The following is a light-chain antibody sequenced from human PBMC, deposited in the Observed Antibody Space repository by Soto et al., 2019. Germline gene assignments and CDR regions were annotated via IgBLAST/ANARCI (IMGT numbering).Light chain of an antibody. CDR1: SSNIGSNT. J-gene: IGLJ1*01. CDR3: ATWDGSLTGYV. V-gene: IGLV1-44*01. Sequence: QSVLTQPPSASGAPGQRVPISCSGGSSNIGSNTVHWYQQLPGTAPKLLICSTDQRPSGVPDRFSGSKSGTSASLAISGLQSEDEADYYCATWDGSLTGYVFGTGTKLTVL. CDR2: STD.